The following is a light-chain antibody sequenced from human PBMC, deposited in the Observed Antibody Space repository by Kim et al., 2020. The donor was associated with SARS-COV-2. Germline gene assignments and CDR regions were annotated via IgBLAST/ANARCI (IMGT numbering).Light chain of an antibody. CDR2: ATS. CDR1: QGISNS. Sequence: ASVGDRLTLPGRASQGISNSLAWYQQRLGKAPKLLLSATSKLERGVPSRFSGSGSGTTYTLTISNLQPEDLATYYCQQYYSHPLTFGGGTKVDIK. V-gene: IGKV1-NL1*01. J-gene: IGKJ4*01. CDR3: QQYYSHPLT.